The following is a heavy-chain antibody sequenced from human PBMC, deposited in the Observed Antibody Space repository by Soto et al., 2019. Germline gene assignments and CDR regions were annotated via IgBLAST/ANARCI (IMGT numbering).Heavy chain of an antibody. CDR2: TYYRSRWYN. CDR1: GDSVSSNSAA. J-gene: IGHJ6*03. Sequence: QTRSLTCFISGDSVSSNSAAWNCIRQSPSRGLEWLGRTYYRSRWYNDYAVSVRSRITVNADTSKNQFSLHLNSVTPEDTAVYYCAGPSSLQWYYMDVWDKGTTVTVSS. D-gene: IGHD6-19*01. CDR3: AGPSSLQWYYMDV. V-gene: IGHV6-1*01.